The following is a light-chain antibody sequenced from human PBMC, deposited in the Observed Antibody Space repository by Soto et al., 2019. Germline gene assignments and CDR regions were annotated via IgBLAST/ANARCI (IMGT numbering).Light chain of an antibody. CDR1: ERISDY. Sequence: IQMTQSPSSLSASVGDRVTISCRASERISDYLAWYQQKPGKAPKLLINTASSLRSGVPSRFSGSGSGTDLTLTIDSLQPEDFATYFCQQTNTAPWTFGQGTKVDIK. V-gene: IGKV1-39*01. CDR3: QQTNTAPWT. J-gene: IGKJ1*01. CDR2: TAS.